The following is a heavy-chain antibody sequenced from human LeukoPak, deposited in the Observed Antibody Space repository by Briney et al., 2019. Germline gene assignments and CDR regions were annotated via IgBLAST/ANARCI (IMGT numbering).Heavy chain of an antibody. J-gene: IGHJ3*02. CDR3: ARDSSVIPARIFGVFSPASAFDI. Sequence: GGSLRLSCAASGFTFSNYAMRWVRQAPGKGLEWVSGISGSGDSTYYADSVKGRFTISRDNAKNSLYLQMNSLRAEDTAVYYCARDSSVIPARIFGVFSPASAFDIWGQGTMVTVSS. CDR1: GFTFSNYA. V-gene: IGHV3-23*01. D-gene: IGHD3-3*01. CDR2: ISGSGDST.